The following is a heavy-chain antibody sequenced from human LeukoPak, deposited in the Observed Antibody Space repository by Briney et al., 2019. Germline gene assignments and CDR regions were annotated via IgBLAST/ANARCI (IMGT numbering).Heavy chain of an antibody. J-gene: IGHJ4*02. CDR1: GASISHDY. Sequence: SETLSLTCIVSGASISHDYWSWVRQPAGKGLEWVGRIYSSGTNYNPSLKSRVTISVDTSKNQFSLKLCSVTAADTAVYYCARALRGSGYYGYWGQGTLVTVSS. CDR3: ARALRGSGYYGY. V-gene: IGHV4-4*07. D-gene: IGHD3-3*01. CDR2: IYSSGT.